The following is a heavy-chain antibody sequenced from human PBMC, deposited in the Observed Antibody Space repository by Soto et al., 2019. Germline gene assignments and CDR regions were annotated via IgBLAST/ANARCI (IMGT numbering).Heavy chain of an antibody. CDR1: GGSISSYY. CDR2: IYYSGST. V-gene: IGHV4-59*01. J-gene: IGHJ5*02. Sequence: QVQLQESGPGLVKPSETLSLTCTVSGGSISSYYWSWIRQPPGKGLEWIGYIYYSGSTNYNPSLKSRLTISVDTSKNQFSLKLSSLTAADTAVYYCARYSRQFDPWGQGTLVTVSS. D-gene: IGHD2-15*01. CDR3: ARYSRQFDP.